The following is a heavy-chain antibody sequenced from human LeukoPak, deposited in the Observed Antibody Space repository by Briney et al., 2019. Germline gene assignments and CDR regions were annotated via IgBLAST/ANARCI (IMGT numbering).Heavy chain of an antibody. J-gene: IGHJ4*02. CDR3: ARVVRIAARPGYFDY. CDR1: GVSINIYY. CDR2: IYTSGST. V-gene: IGHV4-4*07. D-gene: IGHD6-6*01. Sequence: PSETLSLTCTVSGVSINIYYWTWIRQPAGKGLEWIGRIYTSGSTNYNPSLKSRVTIPVDTSKNQFSLKLSSVTAADTAVYYCARVVRIAARPGYFDYWGQGTLVTVSS.